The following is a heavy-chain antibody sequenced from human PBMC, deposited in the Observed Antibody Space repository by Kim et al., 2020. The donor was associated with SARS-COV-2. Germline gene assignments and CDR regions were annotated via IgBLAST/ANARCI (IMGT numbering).Heavy chain of an antibody. D-gene: IGHD3-10*01. CDR3: ARGNYGSGSSYFTSNWFDP. V-gene: IGHV1-46*03. CDR2: INPSGGST. Sequence: ASVKVSCKASGYTFTNYYLHWVRQAPGQGLEWMGIINPSGGSTNYAQKFQGRVTMTRDTSTSTVYMELSSLKSEDTAVYYCARGNYGSGSSYFTSNWFDPWGQGTLVTVSS. J-gene: IGHJ5*02. CDR1: GYTFTNYY.